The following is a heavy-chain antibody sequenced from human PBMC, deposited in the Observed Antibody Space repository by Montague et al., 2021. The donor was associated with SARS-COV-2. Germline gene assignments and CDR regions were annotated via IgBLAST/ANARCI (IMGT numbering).Heavy chain of an antibody. CDR2: IDKSGTT. CDR3: ARDLGGIEV. V-gene: IGHV4-34*09. Sequence: IDKSGTTQYNPSLKSRVSLSVDTSKNQFSLNLRSATAADTAVYYCARDLGGIEVGGKGTTVIVS. D-gene: IGHD3-10*01. J-gene: IGHJ6*03.